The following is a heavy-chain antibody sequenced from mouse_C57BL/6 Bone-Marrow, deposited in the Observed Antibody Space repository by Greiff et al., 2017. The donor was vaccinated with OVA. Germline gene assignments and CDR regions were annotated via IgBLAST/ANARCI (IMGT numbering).Heavy chain of an antibody. J-gene: IGHJ1*03. Sequence: VQLQQSGAELVRPGASVKLSCTASGFNIKDDYMHWVKQRPEQGLEWIGWIDSENGDTEYASKFQGKATITADTSSNTAYLRLSSLTSEDTAVYYCTRGYFDVWGTGTTVTVSS. CDR1: GFNIKDDY. CDR2: IDSENGDT. V-gene: IGHV14-4*01. CDR3: TRGYFDV.